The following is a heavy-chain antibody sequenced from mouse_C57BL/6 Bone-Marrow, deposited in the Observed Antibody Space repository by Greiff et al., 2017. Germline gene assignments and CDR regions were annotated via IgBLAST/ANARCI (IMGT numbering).Heavy chain of an antibody. CDR2: IYPGSGST. D-gene: IGHD2-5*01. CDR1: GSTFTSYW. Sequence: QVQLQQPGAELVKPGASVKMSCKASGSTFTSYWITWVKQRPGQGLEWIGAIYPGSGSTNYNEKFKSKATLTVDTSSSTAYMQLSSLTSEDSAVYYCARPYYSNYWYFDVWGTGTTVTVSS. CDR3: ARPYYSNYWYFDV. J-gene: IGHJ1*03. V-gene: IGHV1-55*01.